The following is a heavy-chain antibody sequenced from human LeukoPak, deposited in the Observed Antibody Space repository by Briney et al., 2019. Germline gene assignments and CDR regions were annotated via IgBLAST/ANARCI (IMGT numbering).Heavy chain of an antibody. CDR1: GYTLTELS. CDR2: FDPEDGET. Sequence: ASVKVSCKVSGYTLTELSMHWVRQAPGKGLEWMGGFDPEDGETIYAQKFQGRVTITADKSTSTAYMELSSLRSEDTAVYYCARGPLSGSYDYWGQGTLVTVSS. CDR3: ARGPLSGSYDY. J-gene: IGHJ4*02. D-gene: IGHD1-26*01. V-gene: IGHV1-24*01.